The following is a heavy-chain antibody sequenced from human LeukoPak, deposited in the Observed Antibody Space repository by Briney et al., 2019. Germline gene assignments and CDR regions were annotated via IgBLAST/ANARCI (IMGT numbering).Heavy chain of an antibody. J-gene: IGHJ6*02. V-gene: IGHV3-48*03. Sequence: PGGSLRLSCVASGFTFSSFDLNWVRQAPGKGLEWVSYISVSGSTIFYADSVKGRFTISRDNAKNSLYLQMRSLRAEDTAVYYCARDFDNYGMDVWGQGTTVTVSS. CDR1: GFTFSSFD. CDR2: ISVSGSTI. CDR3: ARDFDNYGMDV.